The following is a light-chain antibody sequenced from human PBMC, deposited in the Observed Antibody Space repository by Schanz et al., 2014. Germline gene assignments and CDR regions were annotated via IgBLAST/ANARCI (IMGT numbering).Light chain of an antibody. Sequence: QSALTQPPSASGAPGQSVTISCTGTSSDVGGHDYVSWYQHHPGKAPKVMIYQVTKRPSGVPDRFSGSKSGNTASLTVTGLQADDEADYYCTSYAGRNNLVFGGGTKLTVL. J-gene: IGLJ2*01. CDR1: SSDVGGHDY. V-gene: IGLV2-8*01. CDR3: TSYAGRNNLV. CDR2: QVT.